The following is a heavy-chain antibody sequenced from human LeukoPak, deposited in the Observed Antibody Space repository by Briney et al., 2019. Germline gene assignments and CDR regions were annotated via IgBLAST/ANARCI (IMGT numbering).Heavy chain of an antibody. D-gene: IGHD3-22*01. J-gene: IGHJ4*02. CDR2: ISGSGGST. CDR3: ATLINYHDSSGYPPDY. V-gene: IGHV3-23*01. Sequence: GGSLRLSCAASGFTFSSYAMSWVRQAPGKGLEWVSAISGSGGSTYYADSVKGRFTISRDNSKNTLYLQMNSLRAEDTAVYYCATLINYHDSSGYPPDYWGQGTLVTVSS. CDR1: GFTFSSYA.